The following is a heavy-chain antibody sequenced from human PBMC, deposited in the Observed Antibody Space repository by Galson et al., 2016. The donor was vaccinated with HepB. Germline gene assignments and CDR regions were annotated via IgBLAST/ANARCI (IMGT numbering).Heavy chain of an antibody. CDR2: ISWNSGNT. CDR3: AKAAQYCSSSSCRNWFDP. J-gene: IGHJ5*02. V-gene: IGHV3-9*01. CDR1: GFTFGDYA. D-gene: IGHD2-2*01. Sequence: LRLSCAASGFTFGDYAMHWVRQAPGKGLEWVSGISWNSGNTGYADSVKGRFTISRDNPKNSLYLQMNSLRAEDTALYYCAKAAQYCSSSSCRNWFDPWGQGTLVTVSS.